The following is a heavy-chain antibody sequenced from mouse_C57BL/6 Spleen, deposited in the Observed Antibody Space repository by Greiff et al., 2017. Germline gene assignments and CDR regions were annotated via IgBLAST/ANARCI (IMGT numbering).Heavy chain of an antibody. CDR3: ARSLWDYGSSYGYFDV. CDR2: ISSGSSTI. J-gene: IGHJ1*03. CDR1: GFTFSDYG. D-gene: IGHD1-1*01. V-gene: IGHV5-17*01. Sequence: DVQLVESGGGLVKPGGSLKLSCAASGFTFSDYGMHWVRQAPEKGLEWVAYISSGSSTIYYADTVKGRITISRENAKNTLFLQMTSLRSEDTAMYYFARSLWDYGSSYGYFDVWGTGTTLTVSS.